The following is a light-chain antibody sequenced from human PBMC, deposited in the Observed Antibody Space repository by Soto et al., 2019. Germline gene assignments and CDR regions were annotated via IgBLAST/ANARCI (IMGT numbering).Light chain of an antibody. CDR2: LGS. J-gene: IGKJ1*01. CDR3: MQAVYTRT. CDR1: QNLLHIDGYNY. V-gene: IGKV2-28*01. Sequence: IVVTQSPLSLSVTPGEPASISCRSSQNLLHIDGYNYLDWYLQKPGQSPQLLIFLGSYRASGVPARFSGSGSGTDFTLRISGVEAEDVGVYYCMQAVYTRTFGPGTKVEIK.